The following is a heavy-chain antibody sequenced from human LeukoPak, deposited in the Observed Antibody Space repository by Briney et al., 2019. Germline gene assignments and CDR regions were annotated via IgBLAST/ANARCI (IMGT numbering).Heavy chain of an antibody. CDR3: AKAIAATGRWWIFDY. CDR2: IYSGGST. Sequence: QTGGSLRLSCAASGFTVSSNYMSWVRQAPGKGLEWVSVIYSGGSTYYADSVKGRFTISRDNPKNAQYLQMSSLRAEDTAVYYCAKAIAATGRWWIFDYWGQGTLVTVSS. V-gene: IGHV3-53*01. J-gene: IGHJ4*02. CDR1: GFTVSSNY. D-gene: IGHD6-13*01.